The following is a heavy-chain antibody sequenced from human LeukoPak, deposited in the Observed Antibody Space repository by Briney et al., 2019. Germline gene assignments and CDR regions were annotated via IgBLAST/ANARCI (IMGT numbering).Heavy chain of an antibody. D-gene: IGHD6-13*01. CDR1: GGSFSGYY. V-gene: IGHV4-59*08. CDR2: IYYSGST. J-gene: IGHJ6*02. Sequence: SETLSLTCAVYGGSFSGYYWSWIRQPPGKGLEWIGYIYYSGSTNYNPSLKSRVTISVDTSKNQFSLKLSSVTAADTAVYYCARHAYSSSWIDYYYYGMDVWGQGTTVTVSS. CDR3: ARHAYSSSWIDYYYYGMDV.